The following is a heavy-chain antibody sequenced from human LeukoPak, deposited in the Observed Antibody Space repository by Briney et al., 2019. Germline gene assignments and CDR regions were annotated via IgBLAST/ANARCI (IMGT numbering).Heavy chain of an antibody. D-gene: IGHD2-2*01. CDR1: GFTFSSYA. CDR3: AKDCSSTSCYYLHYFDY. Sequence: PGGSLRLSCAASGFTFSSYAMSWVRQAPGKGLEWVSAISGSGGSTYYADSVKGRFTISRDNSKNTLYLQMNSLRAEDTAVYYCAKDCSSTSCYYLHYFDYWGQGTLVTVSS. CDR2: ISGSGGST. J-gene: IGHJ4*02. V-gene: IGHV3-23*01.